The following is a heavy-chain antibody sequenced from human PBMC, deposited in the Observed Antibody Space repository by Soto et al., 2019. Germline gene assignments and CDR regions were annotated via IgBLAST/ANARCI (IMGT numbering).Heavy chain of an antibody. CDR1: GFTFTSSA. J-gene: IGHJ1*01. CDR3: AAKLDYGDYPAQH. V-gene: IGHV1-58*01. CDR2: IVVGSGNT. Sequence: QMPLVQSGPEVKKPGTSVKVSCKASGFTFTSSAVQWVRQARGQRLEWIGWIVVGSGNTNYAQKFQERVTITRDMSTSTAYMELSSLRSEDTAVYYCAAKLDYGDYPAQHWGQGTLVTVSS. D-gene: IGHD4-17*01.